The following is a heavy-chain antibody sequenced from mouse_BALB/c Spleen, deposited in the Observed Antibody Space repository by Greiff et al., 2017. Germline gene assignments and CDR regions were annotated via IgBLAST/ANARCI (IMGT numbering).Heavy chain of an antibody. V-gene: IGHV1-63*02. CDR3: ARGGDYDYDGDYFDY. CDR2: IYPGGGYT. Sequence: VKLMESGAELVRPGTSVKMSCKAAGYTFTNYWIGWVKQRPGHGLEWIGDIYPGGGYTNYNEKFKGKATLTADTSSSTAYMQLSSLTSEDSAIYYCARGGDYDYDGDYFDYWGQGTTLTVSS. D-gene: IGHD2-4*01. J-gene: IGHJ2*01. CDR1: GYTFTNYW.